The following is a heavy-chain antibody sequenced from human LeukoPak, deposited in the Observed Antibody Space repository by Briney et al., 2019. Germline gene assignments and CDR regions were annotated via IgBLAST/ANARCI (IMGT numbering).Heavy chain of an antibody. CDR3: ANEIRPNDY. V-gene: IGHV3-23*01. D-gene: IGHD4-17*01. Sequence: GGSLRLSCAASDFDFSSHAMTWVRQAPGKGLEWVSAIGISGTKTYYGDSVKGRFLISRDNSKNTLYLQMNSLRVEDTAVYFCANEIRPNDYWGQETLVTVAS. CDR1: DFDFSSHA. CDR2: IGISGTKT. J-gene: IGHJ4*02.